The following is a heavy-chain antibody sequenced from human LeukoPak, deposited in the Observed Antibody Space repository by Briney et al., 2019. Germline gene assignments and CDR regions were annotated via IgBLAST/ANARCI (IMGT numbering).Heavy chain of an antibody. CDR1: GFTFSSDW. CDR3: SNKRDY. CDR2: TNEAGSGQ. J-gene: IGHJ4*02. Sequence: GGSLRLSCTASGFTFSSDWMTWVRQAPGKGLEWVANTNEAGSGQNYVGSVKGRFTVSRDNAKNSLYLQMNSLRVEDTAIYYCSNKRDYWGQGTLVTVSS. V-gene: IGHV3-7*01.